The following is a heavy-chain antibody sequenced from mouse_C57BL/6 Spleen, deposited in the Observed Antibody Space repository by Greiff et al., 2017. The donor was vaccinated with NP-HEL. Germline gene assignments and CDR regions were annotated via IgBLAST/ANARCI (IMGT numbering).Heavy chain of an antibody. D-gene: IGHD2-5*01. CDR3: ARWGAYYSNLYAMDY. J-gene: IGHJ4*01. CDR1: GYTFTGYW. V-gene: IGHV1-9*01. CDR2: LLPGSGST. Sequence: LQESGAELMKPGASVQLSCKATGYTFTGYWIEWVKPRPGHGLEWIGELLPGSGSTNYNEKFKGKATFTADTSSNTAYMQLSSLTTEDSAIYYCARWGAYYSNLYAMDYWGQGTSVTVSS.